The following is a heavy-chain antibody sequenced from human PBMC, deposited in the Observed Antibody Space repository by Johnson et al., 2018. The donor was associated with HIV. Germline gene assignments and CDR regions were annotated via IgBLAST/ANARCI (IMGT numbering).Heavy chain of an antibody. J-gene: IGHJ3*02. Sequence: VKLLESGGGVVQPGRSLRLSCAASGFTFSDAWMNWVRQAPGKGLEWVGRVKSKTDGGTTDYAAPVKGRFTISRDGSKNTLYLQMNSLRAEDTAVYYCAKGTRFRGDIWGQGTMVTVSS. V-gene: IGHV3-15*01. CDR1: GFTFSDAW. CDR3: AKGTRFRGDI. D-gene: IGHD3-10*01. CDR2: VKSKTDGGTT.